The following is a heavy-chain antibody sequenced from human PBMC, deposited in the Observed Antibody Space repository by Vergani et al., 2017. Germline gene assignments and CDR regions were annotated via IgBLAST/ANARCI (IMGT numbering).Heavy chain of an antibody. CDR2: INQRGST. CDR3: ARVRRITIFGVVMTPFDY. Sequence: QLQLQESGPGLVKPSETLSLSCRVSGDSISRSHYYWGFIRQPPGKGLEWIGEINQRGSTKNNPSLKSRVTISVDTSKNQFSLKLSSVTAADTAVYYCARVRRITIFGVVMTPFDYWGQGTLVTVSS. J-gene: IGHJ4*02. CDR1: GDSISRSHYY. V-gene: IGHV4-39*07. D-gene: IGHD3-3*01.